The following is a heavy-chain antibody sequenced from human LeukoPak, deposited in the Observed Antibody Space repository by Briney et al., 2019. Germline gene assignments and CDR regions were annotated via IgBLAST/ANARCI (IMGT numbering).Heavy chain of an antibody. V-gene: IGHV3-53*01. CDR1: GFTVSGNY. Sequence: GGSLRLSCAVSGFTVSGNYMSWVRQAPGKGLEWVSLIYSGGTTYYADSVKGRFTISRDNSKNTLYLQMNSLRAEDTAIYYCAKNADRGAYCSGGSCYPYYYYCTDVWGEGTTVTISS. J-gene: IGHJ6*03. D-gene: IGHD2-15*01. CDR3: AKNADRGAYCSGGSCYPYYYYCTDV. CDR2: IYSGGTT.